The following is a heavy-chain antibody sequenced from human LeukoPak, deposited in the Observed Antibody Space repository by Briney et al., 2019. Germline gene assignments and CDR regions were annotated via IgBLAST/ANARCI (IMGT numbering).Heavy chain of an antibody. V-gene: IGHV3-21*01. CDR1: GFTFSSYS. CDR3: ARDGGGNSIGYGMDV. CDR2: ISSSSSYI. D-gene: IGHD4-23*01. J-gene: IGHJ6*02. Sequence: PGGSLRLSCAASGFTFSSYSMNWVRQAPGKGLEWVSSISSSSSYIYYADSVKGRFTISRDNSKNTLYLQMNSLRAEDTAVYYCARDGGGNSIGYGMDVWGQGTTVTVSS.